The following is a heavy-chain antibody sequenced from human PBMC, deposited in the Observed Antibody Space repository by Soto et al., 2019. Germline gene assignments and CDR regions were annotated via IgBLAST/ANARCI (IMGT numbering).Heavy chain of an antibody. CDR1: GGSIISGGYY. Sequence: SETLSLTCTVSGGSIISGGYYWSWIRQHPGKGLEWIGCIYYNGSPYYNPSLKSRVTISLDTSKNQFSMNLRSLTAADTAVYYCGRVVKGATRHTDLDSWGQGTLVTVSS. CDR3: GRVVKGATRHTDLDS. D-gene: IGHD2-21*01. J-gene: IGHJ5*01. CDR2: IYYNGSP. V-gene: IGHV4-31*03.